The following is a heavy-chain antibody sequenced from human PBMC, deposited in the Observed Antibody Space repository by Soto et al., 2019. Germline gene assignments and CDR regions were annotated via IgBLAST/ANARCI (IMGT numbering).Heavy chain of an antibody. CDR1: GYTFTSYG. D-gene: IGHD1-1*01. V-gene: IGHV1-18*01. CDR2: ISAYNGNT. Sequence: GASVKVPCKACGYTFTSYGIRWVRQAPGQGLEWMGWISAYNGNTNYAQKLQGRVTMTTDTSTSTAYMELRSLRSDDTAVYYCARVAGTTIDYWGQGTLVTVSS. CDR3: ARVAGTTIDY. J-gene: IGHJ4*02.